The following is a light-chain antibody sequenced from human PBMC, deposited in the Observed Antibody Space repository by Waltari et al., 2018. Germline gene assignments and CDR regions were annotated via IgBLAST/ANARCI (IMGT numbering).Light chain of an antibody. Sequence: EIVLTQSPATLSLSPGARATLSCRASQSVSSYLAWYRQKPGQAPRLLIYDASNRATGIPARFSGSGSGTDFTLTISSLEPEDFAVYYCQHRSNWPLFTFGGGTKVEIK. CDR3: QHRSNWPLFT. J-gene: IGKJ4*01. CDR2: DAS. CDR1: QSVSSY. V-gene: IGKV3-11*01.